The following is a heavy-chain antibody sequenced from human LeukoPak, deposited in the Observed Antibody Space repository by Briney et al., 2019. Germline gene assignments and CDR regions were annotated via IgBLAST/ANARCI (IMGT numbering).Heavy chain of an antibody. CDR3: ARGGIVGALNWFDP. D-gene: IGHD1-26*01. CDR2: INPNSGGT. V-gene: IGHV1-2*02. J-gene: IGHJ5*02. Sequence: GASVKVSCRASGYTFTGYYMHWVRQAPGQGLEWMGWINPNSGGTNYAQKFQGRVTMTRDTSISTAYMELSRLRSDDTAVYYCARGGIVGALNWFDPWGQGTLVTVSS. CDR1: GYTFTGYY.